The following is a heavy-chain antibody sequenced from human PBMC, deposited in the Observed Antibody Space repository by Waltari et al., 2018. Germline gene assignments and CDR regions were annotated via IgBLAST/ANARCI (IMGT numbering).Heavy chain of an antibody. CDR3: VKYSGFDYFFDY. Sequence: QMQLVESGGGVFQPGRSLRLSCAASGFSLSNGNMHWVRQAPGQGLEWVAGISNDGSNKDYADSVKSRFTVSRENSKNTLYLQINSLRDDDTAVYYCVKYSGFDYFFDYWGQGTLVTVSS. V-gene: IGHV3-30*18. J-gene: IGHJ4*02. CDR1: GFSLSNGN. CDR2: ISNDGSNK. D-gene: IGHD5-12*01.